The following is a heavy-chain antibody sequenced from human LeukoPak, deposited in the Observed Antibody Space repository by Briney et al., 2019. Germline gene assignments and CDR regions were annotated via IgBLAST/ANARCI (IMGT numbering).Heavy chain of an antibody. Sequence: PGGSLRLSCAASGFTFSSYSMNWVRQAPGKGLEWVSSISSSSSYIYYADSVKGRFTISRDNAKNSLYLQMNSLRAEDTAVYYRARSSLGYCSGTSCTGGMDVWGQGTTVTVSS. CDR2: ISSSSSYI. J-gene: IGHJ6*02. CDR3: ARSSLGYCSGTSCTGGMDV. CDR1: GFTFSSYS. V-gene: IGHV3-21*01. D-gene: IGHD2-2*01.